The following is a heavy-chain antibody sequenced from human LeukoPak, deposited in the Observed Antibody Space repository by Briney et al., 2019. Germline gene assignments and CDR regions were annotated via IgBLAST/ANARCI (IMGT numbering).Heavy chain of an antibody. CDR2: IYYSGST. CDR1: GGSINSCY. CDR3: ARLFHPALSGNYPFDY. Sequence: SETLSLTCTVSGGSINSCYWSWIRQPPGKGLEWIAYIYYSGSTSYNPSLKSRVTISVDTSKNQFSLKLNSVTAADTAMYYCARLFHPALSGNYPFDYWGQGTLVTVSS. D-gene: IGHD1-26*01. V-gene: IGHV4-59*01. J-gene: IGHJ4*02.